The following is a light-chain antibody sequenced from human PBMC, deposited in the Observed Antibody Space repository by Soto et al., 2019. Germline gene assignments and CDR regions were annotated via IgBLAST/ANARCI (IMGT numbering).Light chain of an antibody. CDR1: QGIRNE. V-gene: IGKV1-13*02. CDR3: QKLNAYPPWT. J-gene: IGKJ1*01. CDR2: DAS. Sequence: TQLTTSASSLFASVVYRFSITCRESQGIRNELGWYQQKPGKAPKLLIYDASSLESGVPSRFSGSGSGTDFTLTISSLQPEDFATYFCQKLNAYPPWTFGQGTKVDI.